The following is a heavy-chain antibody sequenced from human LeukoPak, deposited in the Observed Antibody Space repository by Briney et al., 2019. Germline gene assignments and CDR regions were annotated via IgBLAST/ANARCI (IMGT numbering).Heavy chain of an antibody. CDR3: ARAIVVITRSFYYYYYMDV. J-gene: IGHJ6*03. CDR2: INHSGST. Sequence: TLSLTCSVSGGSISTYYWTWIRQPPGKGLEWIGEINHSGSTNYNPSLKSRVTISVDTSKNQFSLKLSSVTAADTAVCYCARAIVVITRSFYYYYYMDVWGKGTTVTVSS. V-gene: IGHV4-34*01. D-gene: IGHD3-22*01. CDR1: GGSISTYY.